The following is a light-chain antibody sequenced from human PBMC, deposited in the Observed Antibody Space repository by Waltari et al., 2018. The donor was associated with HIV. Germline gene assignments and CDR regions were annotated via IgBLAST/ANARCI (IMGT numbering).Light chain of an antibody. CDR2: DAS. J-gene: IGKJ4*01. CDR1: QSVGSY. CDR3: QQRGNWPLT. Sequence: EIVLTQSPATLSLSPGERATLSCRASQSVGSYLGWYHQKPGQTPRLLIYDASNRATGIPARFSGSGSETDFTLTISSLEPEDFAVYYCQQRGNWPLTFGGGTKVEI. V-gene: IGKV3-11*01.